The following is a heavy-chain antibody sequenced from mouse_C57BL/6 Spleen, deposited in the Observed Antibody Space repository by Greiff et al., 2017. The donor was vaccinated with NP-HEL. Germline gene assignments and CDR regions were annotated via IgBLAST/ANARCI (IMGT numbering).Heavy chain of an antibody. CDR3: ARYYDYEDYFDY. J-gene: IGHJ2*01. Sequence: EVMLVESGGGLVKPGGSLKLSCAASGFTFSSYAMSWVRQTPEKRLEWVATISDGGSYTYYPDNVKGRFTISRDNAKNNLYLQMSHLKSEDTAMYYCARYYDYEDYFDYWGQGTTLTVSS. V-gene: IGHV5-4*03. D-gene: IGHD2-4*01. CDR2: ISDGGSYT. CDR1: GFTFSSYA.